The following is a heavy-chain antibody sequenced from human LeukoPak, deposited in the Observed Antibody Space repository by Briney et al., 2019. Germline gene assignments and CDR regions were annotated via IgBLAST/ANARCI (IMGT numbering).Heavy chain of an antibody. V-gene: IGHV3-48*03. CDR1: GFTFSSYE. CDR3: ARVYTYGSPTSYLDY. Sequence: GGSLRLSCAASGFTFSSYEMNWVRQAPGKGLEWVSYISSSGSTIYYADSVKGRFTISRDNAKNSLYLQMNSLRAEDTAVYYCARVYTYGSPTSYLDYRGQGTVVTVSS. CDR2: ISSSGSTI. D-gene: IGHD5-18*01. J-gene: IGHJ4*02.